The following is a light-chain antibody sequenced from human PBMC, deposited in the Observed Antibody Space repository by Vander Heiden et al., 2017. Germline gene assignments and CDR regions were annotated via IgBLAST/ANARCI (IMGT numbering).Light chain of an antibody. J-gene: IGKJ4*01. CDR2: AAS. Sequence: DIQMTQSPSSLSASVVDRVTITCRASQSISSYLNWYQQKPGKAPTLLIYAASSLQSGVPSRFSGSGSGTDFTLTISSRQPEDFATYYCQQRDSNPELTFGGGTKVEIK. V-gene: IGKV1-39*01. CDR3: QQRDSNPELT. CDR1: QSISSY.